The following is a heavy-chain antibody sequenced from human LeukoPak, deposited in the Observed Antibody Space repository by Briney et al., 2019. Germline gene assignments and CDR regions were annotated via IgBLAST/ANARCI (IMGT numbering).Heavy chain of an antibody. CDR1: GFIFNNYG. D-gene: IGHD1-26*01. CDR2: ISGSGGST. CDR3: AKVGWELLTYFDY. J-gene: IGHJ4*02. V-gene: IGHV3-23*01. Sequence: GGSLRLSCAASGFIFNNYGLSWVRQAPGKGLEWVSAISGSGGSTYYADSVKGRFTISRDNSKNTLYLQMNSLRAEDTAVYYCAKVGWELLTYFDYWGQGTLVTVSS.